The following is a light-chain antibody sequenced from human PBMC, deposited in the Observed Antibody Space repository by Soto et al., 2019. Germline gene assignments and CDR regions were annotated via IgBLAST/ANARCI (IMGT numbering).Light chain of an antibody. CDR3: QQYGRSPLT. J-gene: IGKJ4*01. CDR1: QSVRSNF. Sequence: EILLTQSPGTLSLSPVERVTLSCRASQSVRSNFLAWYQQKPGQAPRLLIYGASSRATGIPDKFSGSGSGTDFTLTISRLEPEDFAVYYCQQYGRSPLTFGGGTKVEIK. V-gene: IGKV3-20*01. CDR2: GAS.